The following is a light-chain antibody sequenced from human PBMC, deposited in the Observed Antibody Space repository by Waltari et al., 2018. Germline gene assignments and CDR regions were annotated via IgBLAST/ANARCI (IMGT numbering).Light chain of an antibody. CDR2: KAS. CDR1: QSISSW. J-gene: IGKJ1*01. Sequence: DIQMTQSPSTLSESVGDRVPIHCRASQSISSWLAWYQQKPGKAPKLLIYKASSLESGVPSRFSGSGSGTEFTLTISSLQPDDFATYYCQQYNSYLRTFGQGTKVEIK. CDR3: QQYNSYLRT. V-gene: IGKV1-5*03.